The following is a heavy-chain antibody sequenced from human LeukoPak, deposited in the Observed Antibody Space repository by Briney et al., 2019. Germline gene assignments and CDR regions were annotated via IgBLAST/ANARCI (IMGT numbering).Heavy chain of an antibody. CDR1: GGSFSGYY. V-gene: IGHV4-34*01. Sequence: SETLSLTCAVYGGSFSGYYWSWLRQPPGKGLEWIGEINHSGSTNYNPSLKSRVTISVDTSKNQFSLKLSSVTAADTAVYYCARGWGRLSSSSFDYWGQGTLVTVSS. D-gene: IGHD6-6*01. J-gene: IGHJ4*02. CDR2: INHSGST. CDR3: ARGWGRLSSSSFDY.